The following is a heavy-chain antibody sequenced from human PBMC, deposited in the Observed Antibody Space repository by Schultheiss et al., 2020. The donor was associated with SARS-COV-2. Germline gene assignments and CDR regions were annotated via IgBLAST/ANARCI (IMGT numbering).Heavy chain of an antibody. V-gene: IGHV3-23*01. Sequence: GGSLRLSCAASGFTFSSYAMSWVRQAPGKGLEWVSAISDSGGSTYYADSVKGRFTISRDNSKNTLYLQMNSLRAEDTAVYYCAKIPNYYDSSGYGYWGQGTLVTVSS. CDR3: AKIPNYYDSSGYGY. J-gene: IGHJ4*02. CDR1: GFTFSSYA. CDR2: ISDSGGST. D-gene: IGHD3-22*01.